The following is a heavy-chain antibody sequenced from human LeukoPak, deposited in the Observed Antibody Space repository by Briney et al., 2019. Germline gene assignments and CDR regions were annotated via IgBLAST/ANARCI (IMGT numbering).Heavy chain of an antibody. V-gene: IGHV1-69*01. D-gene: IGHD3-22*01. CDR3: ARLKRYYDSIGSLFDY. CDR2: IIPIFGTA. CDR1: VGTFSSYA. J-gene: IGHJ4*02. Sequence: GASVKVSCKPSVGTFSSYAISCVRQAPGRGLEWMGGIIPIFGTANYAQKFQGRVTITADESTSTAYMEQSSLKASDTAMYYCARLKRYYDSIGSLFDYGGQGPLVTVSS.